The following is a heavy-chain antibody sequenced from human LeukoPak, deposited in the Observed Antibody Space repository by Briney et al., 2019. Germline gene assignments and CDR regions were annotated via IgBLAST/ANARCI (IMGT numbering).Heavy chain of an antibody. Sequence: SETPSLTCTVSGGSISISSYFWGWIRQPPGQGLEWIASIHYGGSTYYNPSLKSRVTISVDTANNQFSLKLTSVTAADTAVYYCARLTKYYEILTGYSAAYFELWGRGTLFTVSS. CDR1: GGSISISSYF. CDR2: IHYGGST. J-gene: IGHJ2*01. CDR3: ARLTKYYEILTGYSAAYFEL. D-gene: IGHD3-9*01. V-gene: IGHV4-39*01.